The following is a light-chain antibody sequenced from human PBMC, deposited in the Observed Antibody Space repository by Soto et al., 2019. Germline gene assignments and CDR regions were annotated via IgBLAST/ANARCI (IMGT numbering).Light chain of an antibody. V-gene: IGKV3-20*01. Sequence: EIVLTQSPGTLSLSPGERATLSCRASQSVWNNYLAWYQQKPGQAPRLVIYGASCRATGIPDRFSGGGSGTDFTLTISILEPADFAVYICHQYVRSSPLSFGGGNKVEIK. CDR3: HQYVRSSPLS. CDR1: QSVWNNY. CDR2: GAS. J-gene: IGKJ4*01.